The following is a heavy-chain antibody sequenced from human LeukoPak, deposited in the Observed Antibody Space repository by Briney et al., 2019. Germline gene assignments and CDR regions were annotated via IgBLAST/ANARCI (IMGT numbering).Heavy chain of an antibody. V-gene: IGHV3-48*01. CDR3: AKGSRFYSSGWYGLFAFDI. CDR2: ISSSSSTI. D-gene: IGHD6-19*01. J-gene: IGHJ3*02. Sequence: GRSLRLSCAASGFTFSSYSMNWVRQAPGKGLEWVSYISSSSSTIYYADSVKGRFTISRDNAKNSLYLQMNSLRAEDTAVYYCAKGSRFYSSGWYGLFAFDIWGQGTMVTVSS. CDR1: GFTFSSYS.